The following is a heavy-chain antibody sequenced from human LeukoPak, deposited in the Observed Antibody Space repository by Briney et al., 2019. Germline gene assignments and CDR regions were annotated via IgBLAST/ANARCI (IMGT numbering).Heavy chain of an antibody. D-gene: IGHD6-6*01. CDR3: AKGGSSSSRFDF. J-gene: IGHJ4*02. CDR1: GFTFSSYA. CDR2: IYSGGST. V-gene: IGHV3-23*03. Sequence: GGSLRLSCAASGFTFSSYAMSWVRQAPGKGLEWVSVIYSGGSTYYADSVKGRFTISRDNSKNTLYLQMNSLRAEDTAVYYCAKGGSSSSRFDFWGQGTLVTVSS.